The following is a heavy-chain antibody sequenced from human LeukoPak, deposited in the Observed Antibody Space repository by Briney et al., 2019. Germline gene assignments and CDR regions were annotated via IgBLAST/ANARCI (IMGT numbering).Heavy chain of an antibody. D-gene: IGHD2-15*01. V-gene: IGHV4-39*07. CDR3: ARGVVVVGYYYYYYMDV. CDR1: GGSISSSSYY. J-gene: IGHJ6*03. Sequence: SEALSLTCTVSGGSISSSSYYWGWIRQPPGKGLEWIGEINHSGSTNYNPSLKSRVTISVDTSKNQFSLKLSSVTAADTAVYYCARGVVVVGYYYYYYMDVWGKGTTVTVSS. CDR2: INHSGST.